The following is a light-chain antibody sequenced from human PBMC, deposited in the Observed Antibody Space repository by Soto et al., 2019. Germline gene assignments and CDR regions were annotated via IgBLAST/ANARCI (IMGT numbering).Light chain of an antibody. V-gene: IGKV4-1*01. J-gene: IGKJ1*01. Sequence: DIVMTQSPDSLAVSLGERATINCKSSQSVLYSSNNKNYLAWYQQKSGQPPKLLIYWASTRESGVPDRFSGSWSGTDFTLTISSLQAEDLAVYDWQQYYSYPPWKFGHGTKVEIK. CDR2: WAS. CDR1: QSVLYSSNNKNY. CDR3: QQYYSYPPWK.